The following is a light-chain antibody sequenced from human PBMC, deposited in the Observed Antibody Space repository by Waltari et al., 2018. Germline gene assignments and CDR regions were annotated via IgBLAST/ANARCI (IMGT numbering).Light chain of an antibody. Sequence: QSALTQPASVSGSPGQSITISCTGTRNDVGGYCYVSWYQQYPGKAPKLIIYEVSYRPSGISTRFSGSKSGNTASLTISGLQAEDEADYYCSSHTATVPHVFGTGTRVTVV. CDR3: SSHTATVPHV. J-gene: IGLJ1*01. CDR2: EVS. V-gene: IGLV2-14*01. CDR1: RNDVGGYCY.